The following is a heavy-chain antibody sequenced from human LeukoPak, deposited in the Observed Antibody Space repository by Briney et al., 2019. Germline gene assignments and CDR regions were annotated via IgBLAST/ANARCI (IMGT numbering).Heavy chain of an antibody. Sequence: PSETLSLTCAVYGGSFSGYYCSWIRQPPGKGLEWIGEINHSGSTNYNPSLKSRVTISVDTSKNQFSLKLSSVTAADTAVYYCARGPGYYYGSGSYFSFWGQGNLVTVSS. CDR3: ARGPGYYYGSGSYFSF. CDR1: GGSFSGYY. D-gene: IGHD3-10*01. CDR2: INHSGST. J-gene: IGHJ4*02. V-gene: IGHV4-34*01.